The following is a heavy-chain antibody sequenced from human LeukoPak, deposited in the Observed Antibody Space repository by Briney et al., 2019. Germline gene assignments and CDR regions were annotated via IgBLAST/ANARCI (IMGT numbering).Heavy chain of an antibody. CDR1: GGTFSSYA. CDR2: IIPILGIA. CDR3: ARPVNSRNYGMDV. D-gene: IGHD6-13*01. Sequence: SVKVSCKASGGTFSSYAISWVRQAPGQGLEWMGRIIPILGIANYAQKFQGRVTITADKSTSTAYMELSSLRSEDTAVYYCARPVNSRNYGMDVWGQGTTVTVSS. V-gene: IGHV1-69*04. J-gene: IGHJ6*02.